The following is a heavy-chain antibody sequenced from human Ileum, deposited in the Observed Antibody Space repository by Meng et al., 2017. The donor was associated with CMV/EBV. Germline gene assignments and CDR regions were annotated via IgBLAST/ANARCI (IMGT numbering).Heavy chain of an antibody. CDR3: ARLSATRKAFDF. J-gene: IGHJ4*02. Sequence: CAASGFDFSDYWMHWVRQVPGKGPEWVSRIDSDGSFTTYAGSVKGRFTVSRDNTENTLYLQMNSLRGDDTAVYYCARLSATRKAFDFWGQGTLVTVSS. CDR1: GFDFSDYW. CDR2: IDSDGSFT. D-gene: IGHD1-1*01. V-gene: IGHV3-74*01.